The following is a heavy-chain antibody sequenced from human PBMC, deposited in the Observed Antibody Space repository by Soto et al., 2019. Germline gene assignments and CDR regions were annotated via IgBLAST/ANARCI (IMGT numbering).Heavy chain of an antibody. Sequence: GGSLRLSCAASGFTFSSYGMHWVRQAPGKGLEWVAVIWYDGSNKYYADSMKGRFTISRDNSKNTLYLQMNSLRAEDTAVYYCARDHVVGQQLPLKNPYYYYYMDVWGKGTTVTVSS. CDR2: IWYDGSNK. J-gene: IGHJ6*03. CDR3: ARDHVVGQQLPLKNPYYYYYMDV. V-gene: IGHV3-33*01. D-gene: IGHD6-13*01. CDR1: GFTFSSYG.